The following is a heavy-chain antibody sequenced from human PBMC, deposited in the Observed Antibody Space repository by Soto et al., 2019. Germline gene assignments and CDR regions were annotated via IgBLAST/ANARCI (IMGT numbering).Heavy chain of an antibody. CDR3: ANDSLYIKCAFDI. Sequence: GGSLRLSCAASGFTFSSYAMSWVRQAPGKGLEWVSAISGSGGSTYYADSVKGRFTISRDNSKNTLYLQMNSLRAEDTAVYYCANDSLYIKCAFDIWGQGTMVTVSS. V-gene: IGHV3-23*01. CDR1: GFTFSSYA. CDR2: ISGSGGST. J-gene: IGHJ3*02. D-gene: IGHD1-20*01.